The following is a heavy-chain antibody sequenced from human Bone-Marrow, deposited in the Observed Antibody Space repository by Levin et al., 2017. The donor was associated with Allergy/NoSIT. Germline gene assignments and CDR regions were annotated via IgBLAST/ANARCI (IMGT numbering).Heavy chain of an antibody. CDR3: AREAGVWELLRENYFDS. J-gene: IGHJ4*02. V-gene: IGHV3-48*01. Sequence: GGSLRLSCTASGFTFETHCMNWVRQAPGKGLEWISYISRSGSVIHYADSVKGRFTISRDNAKGSVYLHMNSLGAEDTAVYFCAREAGVWELLRENYFDSWGQGTLVTVSS. CDR2: ISRSGSVI. CDR1: GFTFETHC. D-gene: IGHD1-26*01.